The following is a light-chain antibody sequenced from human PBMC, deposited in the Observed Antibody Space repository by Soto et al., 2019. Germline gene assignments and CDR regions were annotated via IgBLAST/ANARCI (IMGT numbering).Light chain of an antibody. CDR2: GNS. V-gene: IGLV1-40*01. CDR1: SSNIGAGYD. J-gene: IGLJ2*01. CDR3: QSYDSSLSVL. Sequence: QSVLTQPPSVSGAPGQRVTISCTGSSSNIGAGYDVHWYQQLPGTAPKLLIYGNSNRPSGVRDRFSGPKSGTSAHLAITGLQAEDEADDYCQSYDSSLSVLFGGGTKLTVL.